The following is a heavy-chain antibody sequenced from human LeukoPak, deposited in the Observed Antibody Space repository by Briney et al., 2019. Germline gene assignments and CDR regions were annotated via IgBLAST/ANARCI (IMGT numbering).Heavy chain of an antibody. D-gene: IGHD2-2*01. CDR1: GGSFRGYY. CDR2: INHSGST. Sequence: SETLSLTCAVYGGSFRGYYWSWIRQPPGKALEWIGEINHSGSTNHNPSLKSRVTISIDTSKNQSSLKLRSVTAADTAVYYSARPIDCSATTCSSPFDYWGQGSLVTVSA. V-gene: IGHV4-34*01. CDR3: ARPIDCSATTCSSPFDY. J-gene: IGHJ4*02.